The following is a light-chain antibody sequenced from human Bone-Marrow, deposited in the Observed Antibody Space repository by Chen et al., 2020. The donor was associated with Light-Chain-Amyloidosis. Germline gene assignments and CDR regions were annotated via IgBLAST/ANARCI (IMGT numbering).Light chain of an antibody. J-gene: IGLJ3*02. Sequence: SYVLTQPSSVSVAPGQTDTIAWGGNNIGSTSGHWYQQTPGQAPLLVVYDDSDRPSGIPERLSGSCSGYTATLTISRVEAGDGGDYYCQVWGRSSDRPVFGGGTKLNVL. V-gene: IGLV3-21*02. CDR3: QVWGRSSDRPV. CDR2: DDS. CDR1: NIGSTS.